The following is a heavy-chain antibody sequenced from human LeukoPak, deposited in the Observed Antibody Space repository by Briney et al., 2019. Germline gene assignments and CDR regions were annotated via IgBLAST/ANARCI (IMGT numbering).Heavy chain of an antibody. Sequence: SETLSLTCTVSGGSISSYYWSWIRQPPGKGLEWIGYIYYSGSTNYNPSLKSRVTISVDTSKNQFSLKLSSVTAADPAVYYCARGLERDAFDIWGQGTMVTVSS. D-gene: IGHD1-1*01. CDR3: ARGLERDAFDI. V-gene: IGHV4-59*01. CDR1: GGSISSYY. CDR2: IYYSGST. J-gene: IGHJ3*02.